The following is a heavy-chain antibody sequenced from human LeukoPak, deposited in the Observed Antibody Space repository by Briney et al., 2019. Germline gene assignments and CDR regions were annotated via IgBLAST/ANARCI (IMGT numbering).Heavy chain of an antibody. CDR1: GGSISSGGYY. Sequence: KSSETLSLTCTVSGGSISSGGYYWSWIRQHPGKGLEWIGYIYYSGSTYYNPSLKSRVTISVDTSKNQFSLKLSSVTAADTAVYYCARGGHYDFWSAPDPWFDPWGQGTLVTVSS. CDR3: ARGGHYDFWSAPDPWFDP. D-gene: IGHD3-3*01. J-gene: IGHJ5*02. CDR2: IYYSGST. V-gene: IGHV4-31*03.